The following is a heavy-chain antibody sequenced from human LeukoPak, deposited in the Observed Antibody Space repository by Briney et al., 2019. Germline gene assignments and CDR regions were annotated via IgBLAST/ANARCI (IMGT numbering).Heavy chain of an antibody. CDR2: IYHSGST. J-gene: IGHJ4*02. CDR1: GYSTSSGNY. V-gene: IGHV4-38-2*02. CDR3: ARDRVDSADN. Sequence: SKTLSLTCTVSGYSTSSGNYWGWIRQPQGKGLGWIGSIYHSGSTYYQPPLRSRATISVDTPTTPFFLKRSAVTAAATLVYYGARDRVDSADNWGEGTLVTVSS. D-gene: IGHD5-12*01.